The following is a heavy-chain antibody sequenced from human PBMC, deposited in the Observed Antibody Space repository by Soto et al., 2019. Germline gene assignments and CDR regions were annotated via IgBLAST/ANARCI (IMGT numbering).Heavy chain of an antibody. J-gene: IGHJ6*02. Sequence: EFQDRVTITADKSTSTAYMELSSLRSEDTAVYYCARSEAYYYGMDVWGQGTTVTVSS. V-gene: IGHV1-69*02. CDR3: ARSEAYYYGMDV.